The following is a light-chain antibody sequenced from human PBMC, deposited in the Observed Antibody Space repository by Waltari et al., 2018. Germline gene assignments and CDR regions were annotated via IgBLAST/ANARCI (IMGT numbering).Light chain of an antibody. J-gene: IGLJ1*01. Sequence: QSALTQPASVSVSPGPSITISCTGPSSMIGSYDLISWYQQRPGKAPKLIIYEATKRSSGVSDRFSASTSGNTASLTISGLLPEDESDYYCCSYAGDNTFLFGSGTKVTV. CDR1: SSMIGSYDL. CDR3: CSYAGDNTFL. V-gene: IGLV2-23*01. CDR2: EAT.